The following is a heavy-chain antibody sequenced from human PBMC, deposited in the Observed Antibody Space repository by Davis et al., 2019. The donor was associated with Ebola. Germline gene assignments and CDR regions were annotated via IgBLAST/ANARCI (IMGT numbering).Heavy chain of an antibody. Sequence: MPSEILSLTCTVSGGSISSGGYYWSWIRQHPGKGLEWMGYIYYSGSTYYNPSLKSRLTISVDTSKNQFSLKLSSVTAADTAVYYCARDLGYCTSTSCSMGWFDPWGQGTLVTVSS. CDR2: IYYSGST. J-gene: IGHJ5*02. D-gene: IGHD2-2*01. CDR3: ARDLGYCTSTSCSMGWFDP. V-gene: IGHV4-31*03. CDR1: GGSISSGGYY.